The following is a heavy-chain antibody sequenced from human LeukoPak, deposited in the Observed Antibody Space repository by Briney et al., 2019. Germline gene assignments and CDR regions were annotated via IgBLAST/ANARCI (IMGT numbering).Heavy chain of an antibody. D-gene: IGHD6-13*01. V-gene: IGHV1-46*01. J-gene: IGHJ4*02. CDR2: INPSGGST. CDR1: GYTFTSYY. Sequence: ASVKVSCKASGYTFTSYYMHWVRQAPGQGLEWMGIINPSGGSTSYAQKFQGRVTMTRDTSTSTVYMELSSLRSEDTAVYYCARAGRIYIAAAQSVDYWGQGTLVTASS. CDR3: ARAGRIYIAAAQSVDY.